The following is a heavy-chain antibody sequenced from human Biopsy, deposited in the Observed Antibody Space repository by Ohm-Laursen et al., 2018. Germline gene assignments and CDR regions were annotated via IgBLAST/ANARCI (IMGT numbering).Heavy chain of an antibody. CDR1: GGSISSSSTYY. CDR2: IYNTETT. V-gene: IGHV4-39*01. J-gene: IGHJ5*02. CDR3: ARHPTGFWFDP. Sequence: GTLSLTCPVSGGSISSSSTYYWAWLRQPPGKGLEWIGSIYNTETTFYNPSLKRRVTISIDTSTNQFSLKVSSVTAADTALYFCARHPTGFWFDPWGHGTLVTVSS.